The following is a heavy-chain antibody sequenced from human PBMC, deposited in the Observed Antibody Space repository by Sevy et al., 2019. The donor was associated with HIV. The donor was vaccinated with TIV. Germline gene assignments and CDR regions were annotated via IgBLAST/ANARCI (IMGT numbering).Heavy chain of an antibody. Sequence: SETLSLTCTVSGGSISNSDSYWSWIRQPPGKGLEWIGYIHYTGGTYYNPFLKSRVAMSVDTSEKQFYLKLSSMTEAVTAVYYCASKRGYNHRPFDHWGQGTLVTVSS. J-gene: IGHJ5*02. CDR3: ASKRGYNHRPFDH. V-gene: IGHV4-30-4*02. CDR2: IHYTGGT. CDR1: GGSISNSDSY. D-gene: IGHD5-12*01.